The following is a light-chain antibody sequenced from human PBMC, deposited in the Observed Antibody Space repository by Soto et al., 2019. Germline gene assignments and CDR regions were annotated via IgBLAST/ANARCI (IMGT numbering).Light chain of an antibody. CDR3: QHYGSSPQVT. V-gene: IGKV3-20*01. CDR2: GAS. CDR1: QSVSSSY. Sequence: EIVLTQSPGTLSLSPGERATLSCRASQSVSSSYLAWYQQKTGQAPRLLIYGASSRATGIPDRFSGSGSGTDFTLTISRLEPEDFAVYYCQHYGSSPQVTFGPGTKVDIK. J-gene: IGKJ3*01.